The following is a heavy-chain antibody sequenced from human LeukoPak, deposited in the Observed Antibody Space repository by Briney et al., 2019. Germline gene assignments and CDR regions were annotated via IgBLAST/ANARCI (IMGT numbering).Heavy chain of an antibody. Sequence: PSETLSLTCAVYGGSFSGYYWSWIRQPPGKGLEWIGEINHSGSTNYNPSLKSRVTISVDTSKNQFSLKLSSVTAADTAVYYCARGSRWPPEWFHYWGQGTLVTVSS. CDR1: GGSFSGYY. J-gene: IGHJ4*02. D-gene: IGHD4-23*01. V-gene: IGHV4-34*01. CDR3: ARGSRWPPEWFHY. CDR2: INHSGST.